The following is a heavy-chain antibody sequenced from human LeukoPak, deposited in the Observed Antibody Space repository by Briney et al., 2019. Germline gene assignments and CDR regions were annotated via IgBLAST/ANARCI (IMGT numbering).Heavy chain of an antibody. D-gene: IGHD2/OR15-2a*01. Sequence: PSETLSLTCTVSGGSISSSGYYWGWIRQPPGTGLEWIGSIYYSGSTYYNPSLKSRVTISIDTSKNQFSLKLSSVTAADTAVYYCARDLLFYYYYYMDVWGKGTTVTVSS. V-gene: IGHV4-39*07. CDR3: ARDLLFYYYYYMDV. CDR2: IYYSGST. CDR1: GGSISSSGYY. J-gene: IGHJ6*03.